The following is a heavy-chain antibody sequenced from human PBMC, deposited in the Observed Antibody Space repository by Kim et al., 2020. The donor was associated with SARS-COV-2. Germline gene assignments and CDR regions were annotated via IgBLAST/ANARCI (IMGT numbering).Heavy chain of an antibody. CDR1: GGSISSSSYY. D-gene: IGHD1-1*01. V-gene: IGHV4-39*07. CDR2: IYYSGST. Sequence: SETLSLTCTVSGGSISSSSYYWGWIRQPPGKGLEWIGSIYYSGSTYYNPSLKSRVTISVDTSKNQFSLKLSSVTAADTAVYYCAREGPGATGTTQPVGMDVWGQGTTVTVSS. J-gene: IGHJ6*02. CDR3: AREGPGATGTTQPVGMDV.